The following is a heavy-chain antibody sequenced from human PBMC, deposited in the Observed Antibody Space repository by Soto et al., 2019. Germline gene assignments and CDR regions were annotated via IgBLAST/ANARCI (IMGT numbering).Heavy chain of an antibody. CDR2: IYTAGPT. V-gene: IGHV3-53*01. Sequence: PGGSLRLSCAASWFTVINYYMSWVRHAPGRGLQWVSVIYTAGPTYYADSVKGRFTISRDESKNTLYFQMDNLRAEDTATYYCARGKSRDAYNPLGYWGPGPLVTVSS. CDR3: ARGKSRDAYNPLGY. J-gene: IGHJ4*02. CDR1: WFTVINYY. D-gene: IGHD1-1*01.